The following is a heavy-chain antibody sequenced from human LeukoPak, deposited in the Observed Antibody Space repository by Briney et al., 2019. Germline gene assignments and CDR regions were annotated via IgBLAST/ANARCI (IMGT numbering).Heavy chain of an antibody. CDR1: GFTFSSYA. Sequence: GGSLRLSCAASGFTFSSYAMHWVRQAPGKGLEWVAVISYDGSNKYYADSVKGRFTISRDNSKNTLYLQMNSLRAEDTAAYYCASPNYYDSSGYYDFDYWGQGTLVTVSS. J-gene: IGHJ4*02. D-gene: IGHD3-22*01. CDR3: ASPNYYDSSGYYDFDY. V-gene: IGHV3-30*04. CDR2: ISYDGSNK.